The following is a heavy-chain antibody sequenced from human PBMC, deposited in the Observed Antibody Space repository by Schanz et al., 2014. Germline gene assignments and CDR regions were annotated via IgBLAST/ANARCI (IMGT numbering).Heavy chain of an antibody. J-gene: IGHJ4*02. D-gene: IGHD2-15*01. CDR3: ARLDPYCRSGTCSRAFDF. CDR2: IWYDGSNK. CDR1: GFTFSSYG. Sequence: VQLLESGGTLVRPGRSLRLSCAASGFTFSSYGMHWVRQAPGKGLEWVAVIWYDGSNKYYADSVKGRFTISRDNSKNTLFLQMNSLRTEDTAVYYCARLDPYCRSGTCSRAFDFWGQGTLVTVSS. V-gene: IGHV3-33*01.